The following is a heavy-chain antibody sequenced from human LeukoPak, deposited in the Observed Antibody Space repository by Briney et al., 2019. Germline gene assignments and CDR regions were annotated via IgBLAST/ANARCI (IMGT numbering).Heavy chain of an antibody. CDR1: GFTFSDYY. D-gene: IGHD3-3*01. J-gene: IGHJ4*02. CDR2: ISSSGSTI. Sequence: GGSLRLSCATSGFTFSDYYMSWIRQAPGKGLEWVSYISSSGSTIYYADSVKGRFTISRDNAKNSLYLQMNSLRAEDTAVYYCARGYYDFWSGYPFDYWGQGILVTVSS. CDR3: ARGYYDFWSGYPFDY. V-gene: IGHV3-11*04.